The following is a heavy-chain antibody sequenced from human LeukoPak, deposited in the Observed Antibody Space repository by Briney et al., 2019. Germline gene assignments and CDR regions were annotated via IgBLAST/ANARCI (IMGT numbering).Heavy chain of an antibody. CDR3: ARVANWGSMQAFDI. D-gene: IGHD7-27*01. CDR1: GYIFTDYY. Sequence: GASVKVSCKTSGYIFTDYYIHWVRQAPGQGLEWMGWINPNSGGTNYAQKFQGRVTMTRDTSISTAYMELSRLRSDDTAVYYCARVANWGSMQAFDIWGQGTMVTVSS. V-gene: IGHV1-2*02. J-gene: IGHJ3*02. CDR2: INPNSGGT.